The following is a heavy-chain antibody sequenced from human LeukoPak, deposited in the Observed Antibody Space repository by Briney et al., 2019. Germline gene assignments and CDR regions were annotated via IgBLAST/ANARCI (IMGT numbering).Heavy chain of an antibody. J-gene: IGHJ6*02. V-gene: IGHV4-34*01. Sequence: TSRIPYLTCAVYGGSFSGHYWSWIRQPPGKGLDWIGEINRSGSTNYNPSLKSRVTISVDTSKNQFSLKLSSVTAADTAVYYCARGLVGYYYGSGSPYYYYGMDVWGQGTTVTVSS. CDR1: GGSFSGHY. CDR2: INRSGST. D-gene: IGHD3-10*01. CDR3: ARGLVGYYYGSGSPYYYYGMDV.